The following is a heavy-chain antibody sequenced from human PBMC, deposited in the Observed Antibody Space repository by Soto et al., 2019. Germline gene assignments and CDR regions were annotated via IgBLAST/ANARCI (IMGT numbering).Heavy chain of an antibody. Sequence: QVQLQESGPGLVKPSETLSLTCTVSGGSISSYYWSWIRQPAGKGLKWIGRIYTSGSTNYNPSLKSRVTMSVDTSKNQFSLKLSSVTAADTAVYYCARDRGAYRWFDPWGQGTLVTVS. J-gene: IGHJ5*02. CDR1: GGSISSYY. D-gene: IGHD3-10*01. CDR2: IYTSGST. V-gene: IGHV4-4*07. CDR3: ARDRGAYRWFDP.